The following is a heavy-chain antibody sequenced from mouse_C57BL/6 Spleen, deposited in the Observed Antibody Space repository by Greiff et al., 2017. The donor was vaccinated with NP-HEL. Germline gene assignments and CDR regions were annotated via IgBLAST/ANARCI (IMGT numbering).Heavy chain of an antibody. V-gene: IGHV1-15*01. Sequence: QVQLQQSGAELVRPGASVTLSCKASGYTFTDYAMHWVKQTPVHGLEWIGAIDPEPGGTAYNQKFKGKAILTADKSSSTAYMELRSLTSEDSAVYYFTRNSNSYYYAMDYWGQGTSVTVSS. CDR3: TRNSNSYYYAMDY. J-gene: IGHJ4*01. CDR1: GYTFTDYA. D-gene: IGHD2-5*01. CDR2: IDPEPGGT.